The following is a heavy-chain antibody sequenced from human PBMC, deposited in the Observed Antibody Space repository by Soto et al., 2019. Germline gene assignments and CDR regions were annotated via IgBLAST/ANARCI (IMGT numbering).Heavy chain of an antibody. V-gene: IGHV3-53*01. CDR3: ARDRIEAAGTPRFNYYYGMDV. J-gene: IGHJ6*02. Sequence: GGSLRLSCAASWFTVSSTYMTWVRQAPGKGLEWVSVIYGGLTTSYADSVKGRFTISRDNSKNTVFLQMNSLRGEDTAVYYCARDRIEAAGTPRFNYYYGMDVWGQGTTVTVS. D-gene: IGHD6-13*01. CDR1: WFTVSSTY. CDR2: IYGGLTT.